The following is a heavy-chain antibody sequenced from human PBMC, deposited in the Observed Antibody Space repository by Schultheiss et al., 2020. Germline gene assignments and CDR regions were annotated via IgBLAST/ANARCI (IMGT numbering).Heavy chain of an antibody. Sequence: SETLSLTCTVSGDSITSYYWSWIRQPPGKGLEWIGSIDYSGSTKYNPSLKSRVTILVDTSKNQFSLNLSSVTAADTAVYYCARGYSSGWHDCWGQGTLVTVSS. V-gene: IGHV4-59*01. CDR2: IDYSGST. D-gene: IGHD6-19*01. CDR1: GDSITSYY. CDR3: ARGYSSGWHDC. J-gene: IGHJ4*02.